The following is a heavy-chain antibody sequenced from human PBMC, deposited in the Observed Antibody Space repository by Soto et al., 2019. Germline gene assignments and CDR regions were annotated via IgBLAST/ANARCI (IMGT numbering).Heavy chain of an antibody. D-gene: IGHD6-13*01. CDR2: IYHSGTT. CDR1: VTPSVVVIT. Sequence: SETCPSPALSPVTPSVVVITGAGSGCPPGKGLEWIGSIYHSGTTYYNPSLKSRVTISLDTSKNQFSLQLSSVTAADTAVYYCVRSLLTSSWFAGSWGQGTLITVSS. J-gene: IGHJ5*02. V-gene: IGHV4-38-2*01. CDR3: VRSLLTSSWFAGS.